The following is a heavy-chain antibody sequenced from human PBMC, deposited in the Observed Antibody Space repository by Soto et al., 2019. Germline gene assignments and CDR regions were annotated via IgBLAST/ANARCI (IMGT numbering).Heavy chain of an antibody. CDR3: VRSEAFDI. CDR2: IHYSGST. J-gene: IGHJ3*02. V-gene: IGHV4-31*03. Sequence: QVQLQESGPGLVNPSQTLSLTCTVSGGSINSGGYYWSWIRQHPGKGLEWIGYIHYSGSTYYNPSLKSRVTISVDTSKNQFFLKLNSGTAADTAVYYCVRSEAFDIWGQGTMVTVSS. CDR1: GGSINSGGYY.